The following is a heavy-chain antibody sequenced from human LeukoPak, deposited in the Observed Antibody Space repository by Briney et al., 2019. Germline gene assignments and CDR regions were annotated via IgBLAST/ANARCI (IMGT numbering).Heavy chain of an antibody. J-gene: IGHJ4*02. CDR3: ARKRGYSYGYYFDY. D-gene: IGHD5-18*01. CDR2: IYHDGST. Sequence: SETLSLTCTVSGGSISSGGYYWSWIRQPPGKGLEWIGEIYHDGSTNYNPSLKSRVTVSVDKSKNQFSLKLSSVTAADTAVYYCARKRGYSYGYYFDYWGQGTLVTVSS. V-gene: IGHV4-39*07. CDR1: GGSISSGGYY.